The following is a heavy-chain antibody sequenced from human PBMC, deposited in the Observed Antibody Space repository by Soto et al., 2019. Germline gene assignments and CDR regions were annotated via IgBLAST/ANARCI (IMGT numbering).Heavy chain of an antibody. Sequence: QVHLVQSGAEVKKPGASVRVSCKASGYSFTGNSIHLRRQAPGQWLEGMGWINSNDGGTNYAQIFRGRVTMTRDTSVRTAYMELNRLKSDDTAVYYCVIQGSGVVYWGQGTLVTVSS. CDR1: GYSFTGNS. D-gene: IGHD2-15*01. V-gene: IGHV1-2*02. CDR3: VIQGSGVVY. J-gene: IGHJ4*02. CDR2: INSNDGGT.